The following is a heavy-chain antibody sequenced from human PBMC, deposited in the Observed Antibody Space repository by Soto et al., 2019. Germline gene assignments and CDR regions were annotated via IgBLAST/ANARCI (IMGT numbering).Heavy chain of an antibody. D-gene: IGHD3-10*01. J-gene: IGHJ6*02. V-gene: IGHV5-10-1*01. CDR3: ARQYGSGSYRLYYYGMDV. CDR1: GYSFTSYW. CDR2: IDPSDSYT. Sequence: GESLKISCKGSGYSFTSYWISWVRQMPGKGLEWMGRIDPSDSYTNYSPSFQGHVTISADRSISTAYLQWSSLKASDTAMYYCARQYGSGSYRLYYYGMDVWGQGTTVTVSS.